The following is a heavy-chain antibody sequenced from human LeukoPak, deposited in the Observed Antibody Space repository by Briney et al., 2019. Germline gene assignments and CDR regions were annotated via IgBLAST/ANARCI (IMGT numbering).Heavy chain of an antibody. J-gene: IGHJ4*02. Sequence: SETLSLTCTVSGGSISSYYWSWIRQPAGKGLEWIGRIYTSGSTNYNPSLKSRVTMSVDTSKNQFSLKLSSVTAADTAVYYCARAGCSSSWPLVDYWGQGTLVTVSS. CDR3: ARAGCSSSWPLVDY. CDR2: IYTSGST. CDR1: GGSISSYY. D-gene: IGHD6-13*01. V-gene: IGHV4-4*07.